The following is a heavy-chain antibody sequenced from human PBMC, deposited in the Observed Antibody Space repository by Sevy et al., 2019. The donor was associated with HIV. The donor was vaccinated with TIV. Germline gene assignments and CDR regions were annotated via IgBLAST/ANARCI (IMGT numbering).Heavy chain of an antibody. V-gene: IGHV3-23*01. CDR3: AKDGYKPSVGDENYYYYYMDV. Sequence: GGSLRLSCAASGFTFSSYAMSRVRQAPGKGLEWVSAISGSGGSTYYADSVKGRFTISRDNSKNTLYLQVISLRAEDTALYYCAKDGYKPSVGDENYYYYYMDVWGKGTTLTVSS. D-gene: IGHD1-20*01. J-gene: IGHJ6*03. CDR2: ISGSGGST. CDR1: GFTFSSYA.